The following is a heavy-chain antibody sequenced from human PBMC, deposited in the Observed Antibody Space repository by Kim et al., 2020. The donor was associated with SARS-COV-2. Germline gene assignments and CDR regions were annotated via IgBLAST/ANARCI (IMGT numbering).Heavy chain of an antibody. Sequence: GGSLRLSCAASGFTFSSYGMHWVRQAPGKGLEWVAVIWYDGSNKYYADSVKGRYTISRDNSKNTLYLQMNSLRAEDTAVYYCARDRAAGSSSPHDYWGQGTLVTVSS. V-gene: IGHV3-33*01. D-gene: IGHD6-6*01. J-gene: IGHJ4*02. CDR2: IWYDGSNK. CDR1: GFTFSSYG. CDR3: ARDRAAGSSSPHDY.